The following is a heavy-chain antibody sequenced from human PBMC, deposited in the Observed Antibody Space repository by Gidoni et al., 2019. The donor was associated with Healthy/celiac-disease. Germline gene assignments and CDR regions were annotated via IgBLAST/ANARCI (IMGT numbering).Heavy chain of an antibody. CDR1: VFTFSSSA. CDR2: ISVSGGST. Sequence: VQLLESGGVLVQPGGSLILSCAASVFTFSSSAMSWVRQAQGKGLEGVSAISVSGGSTEYADSLKGRFTIARDNSKNTLYLQMNSVRAEDTAVYYCAKDVVVVAATGAFDIWGQGTMVTVSS. J-gene: IGHJ3*02. CDR3: AKDVVVVAATGAFDI. D-gene: IGHD2-15*01. V-gene: IGHV3-23*01.